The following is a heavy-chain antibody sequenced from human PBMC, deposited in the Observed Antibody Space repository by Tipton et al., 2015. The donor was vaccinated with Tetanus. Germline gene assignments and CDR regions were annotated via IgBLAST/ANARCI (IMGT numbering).Heavy chain of an antibody. J-gene: IGHJ5*02. CDR1: GGTFSSYA. Sequence: QSGAEVKKPGSSVKVSCKASGGTFSSYAISWVRQAPGQGLEWMGGIIPIFGTANYAQKFQGRVTITADKSTSTAYMELSSLRSEDTAVYYCARDNYDFWSGYSAPNWFDPWGQGTLVTVSS. CDR3: ARDNYDFWSGYSAPNWFDP. D-gene: IGHD3-3*01. V-gene: IGHV1-69*06. CDR2: IIPIFGTA.